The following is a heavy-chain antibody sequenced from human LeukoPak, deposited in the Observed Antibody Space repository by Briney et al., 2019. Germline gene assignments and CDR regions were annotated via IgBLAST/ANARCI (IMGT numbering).Heavy chain of an antibody. D-gene: IGHD6-13*01. V-gene: IGHV1-2*02. CDR3: ARGLAAAGVYWFDP. CDR1: GYTFTGYY. Sequence: ASVKVSCKASGYTFTGYYLHWVRHAPGQGLEWMGWINPNSGGTRYAQKFQGRVTVTRDTSISTTYMELSSLRSDDTAVYYCARGLAAAGVYWFDPWGQGTLVTVSS. J-gene: IGHJ5*02. CDR2: INPNSGGT.